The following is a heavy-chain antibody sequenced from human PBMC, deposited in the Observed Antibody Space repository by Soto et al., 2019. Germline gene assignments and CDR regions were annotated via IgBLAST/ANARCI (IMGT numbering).Heavy chain of an antibody. Sequence: EVQLLESGGGLVQPGGSLRLACVASGFTFSSYAMTWVRQAPGKGLEWVSGISGSGGSTYYADSVKGRFTISRDNSKNTLYLQMNSLRAEDTAVYFRAQVRGVVALDGYFDCWGQGTLVTVSS. CDR3: AQVRGVVALDGYFDC. D-gene: IGHD2-15*01. J-gene: IGHJ4*02. CDR1: GFTFSSYA. V-gene: IGHV3-23*01. CDR2: ISGSGGST.